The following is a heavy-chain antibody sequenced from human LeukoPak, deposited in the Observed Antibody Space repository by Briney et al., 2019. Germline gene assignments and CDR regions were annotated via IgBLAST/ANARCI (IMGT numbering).Heavy chain of an antibody. CDR1: GFTFSSYG. J-gene: IGHJ4*02. Sequence: GGSLRLSCAASGFTFSSYGMHWVRQAPGKGLEWVAVIWYDGSNKYYADSVKGRFTIPRDNSKNTLYLQMNSLRAGDTAVYYCAVATQQLVPYYWGQGTLVTVSS. V-gene: IGHV3-33*01. D-gene: IGHD6-13*01. CDR2: IWYDGSNK. CDR3: AVATQQLVPYY.